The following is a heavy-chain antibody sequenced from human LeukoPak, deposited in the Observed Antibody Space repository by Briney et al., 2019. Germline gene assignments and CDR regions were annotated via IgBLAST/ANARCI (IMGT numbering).Heavy chain of an antibody. CDR3: ARVNDNSDAFDI. Sequence: GGSLRLSCAASGFTFSSYSMTWVRQAPGKGLEWVSSISSSSSYIYYADSVKGRFTISRDNSKNTLYLQMNSLRAEDTAVYYCARVNDNSDAFDIWGQGTMVTVSS. V-gene: IGHV3-21*01. CDR1: GFTFSSYS. D-gene: IGHD1-1*01. J-gene: IGHJ3*02. CDR2: ISSSSSYI.